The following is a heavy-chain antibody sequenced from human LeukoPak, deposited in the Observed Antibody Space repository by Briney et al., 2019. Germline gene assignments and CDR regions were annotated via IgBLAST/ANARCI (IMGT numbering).Heavy chain of an antibody. CDR1: GISFSNYG. CDR3: ARVGYSRSWYFFDF. CDR2: LSSSGTT. D-gene: IGHD6-13*01. Sequence: GGSLRLSCTASGISFSNYGMSWVRQVPGKGLEWVSTLSSSGTTIYADSVKGRFTISRAYSGNTLFLQMGSLRAEDTALYYCARVGYSRSWYFFDFWGHGTLVTVSS. J-gene: IGHJ4*01. V-gene: IGHV3-23*01.